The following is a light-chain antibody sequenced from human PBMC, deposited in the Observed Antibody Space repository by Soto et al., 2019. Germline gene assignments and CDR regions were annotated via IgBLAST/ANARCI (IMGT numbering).Light chain of an antibody. V-gene: IGLV1-40*01. CDR3: QSYDSSLSGYV. CDR2: GNS. Sequence: QAVVTQPPSVSGAPRQRVTISCTGSSSNIGAGYDVHWYQQLPGTAPKLLIYGNSNRPSGVPDRFSGSKSGTSASLAITGLQAEDEADYYCQSYDSSLSGYVFGTGTKLTVL. CDR1: SSNIGAGYD. J-gene: IGLJ1*01.